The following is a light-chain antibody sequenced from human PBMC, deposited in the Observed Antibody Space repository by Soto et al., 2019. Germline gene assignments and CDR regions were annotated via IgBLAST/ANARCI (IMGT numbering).Light chain of an antibody. V-gene: IGKV3-20*01. CDR1: QSVTRNY. CDR2: GAS. CDR3: QQYGGSPQA. J-gene: IGKJ2*01. Sequence: EIVLTQSPGTLSLSPGERATLSCRASQSVTRNYLAWYQQKPGQAPRILIYGASSRATGIPDRFSGSGSGTDFTLTITRLEPEEFAVYYCQQYGGSPQAFGQGTKLEIK.